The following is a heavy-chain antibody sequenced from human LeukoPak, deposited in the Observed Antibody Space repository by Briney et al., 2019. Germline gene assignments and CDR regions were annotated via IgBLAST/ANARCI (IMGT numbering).Heavy chain of an antibody. V-gene: IGHV4-34*01. Sequence: PSETLSLACAVYGGSFSGYYWSWIRQPPGKGLEWIGEINHSGSTNYNPSLKSRVTISVDTSKNQFSLKLSSVTAADTAVYYCARGYGDYFGIDYWGQGTLVTVSS. CDR1: GGSFSGYY. J-gene: IGHJ4*02. CDR3: ARGYGDYFGIDY. CDR2: INHSGST. D-gene: IGHD4-17*01.